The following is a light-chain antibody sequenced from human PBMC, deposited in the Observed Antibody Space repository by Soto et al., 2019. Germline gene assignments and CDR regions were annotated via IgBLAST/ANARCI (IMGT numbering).Light chain of an antibody. J-gene: IGKJ2*01. V-gene: IGKV3-20*01. CDR1: QSVSSSY. CDR3: QQYCSSPET. Sequence: EIVLTQSPGTLSLSPGERATLSCRASQSVSSSYLAWYQQKPGQAPRLLIYGASSKATGIPDRFSGSGSGTDFTLTISGVEPEYLEVDYCQQYCSSPETFGQGTKLGIK. CDR2: GAS.